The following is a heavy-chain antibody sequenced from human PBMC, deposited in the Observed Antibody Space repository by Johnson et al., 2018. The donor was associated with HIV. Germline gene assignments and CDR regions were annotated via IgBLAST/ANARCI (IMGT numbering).Heavy chain of an antibody. CDR2: IWYDGINK. D-gene: IGHD3-22*01. J-gene: IGHJ3*02. CDR3: ARVSSMIVVLITAGGFDI. CDR1: GFTFSSYA. Sequence: QMQLVESGGGVVQPGRSLRLSCAASGFTFSSYAMHWVRQPPGKGLEWVAVIWYDGINKYYADSVKGRFTISRDNSKNTLYLQMNSLRAEDTAVYYCARVSSMIVVLITAGGFDIWGQGTMVTVSS. V-gene: IGHV3-30*04.